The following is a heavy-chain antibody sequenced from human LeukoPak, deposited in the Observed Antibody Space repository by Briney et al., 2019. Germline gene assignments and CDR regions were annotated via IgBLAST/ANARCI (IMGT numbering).Heavy chain of an antibody. V-gene: IGHV3-30-3*01. CDR2: ISYDGSNK. Sequence: GGSLRLSCAASGFTFSSYAMHWVRQAPGKGLEWVAVISYDGSNKYYADSVKGRFTISRDNAKNSLPLQMNRLRAEDTAVYYCAREGAGTTDYWGQGTLVTVSS. D-gene: IGHD1-1*01. CDR3: AREGAGTTDY. CDR1: GFTFSSYA. J-gene: IGHJ4*02.